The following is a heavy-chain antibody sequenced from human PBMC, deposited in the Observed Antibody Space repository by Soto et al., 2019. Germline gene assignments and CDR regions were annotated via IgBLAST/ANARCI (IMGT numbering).Heavy chain of an antibody. Sequence: QITLKESGPTLVKPTQTLTLTCTFSGFSLSTSGVGVGWIRQPPGKALEWLAVIYWDDDKRSSSSLKSRLTIXKDXSXIQVVLTMTNMDPVDTATYYCAHHPYYGLAPYSFDYWGQGILVTVSS. J-gene: IGHJ4*02. V-gene: IGHV2-5*02. CDR2: IYWDDDK. D-gene: IGHD3-10*01. CDR3: AHHPYYGLAPYSFDY. CDR1: GFSLSTSGVG.